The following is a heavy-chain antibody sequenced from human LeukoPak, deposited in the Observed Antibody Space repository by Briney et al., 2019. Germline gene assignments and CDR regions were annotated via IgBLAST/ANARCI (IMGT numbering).Heavy chain of an antibody. CDR2: ISSSSSYI. CDR1: GFTFSSYS. J-gene: IGHJ3*01. D-gene: IGHD1-26*01. Sequence: GGSLRLSCAASGFTFSSYSKNWVRQAPGKGLEWFSSISSSSSYIYYADSVKGRFTISRDNAKNSLYLQMNSLRAEDTAVYYCARARTLSGSYGTWGQGTMVTVSS. V-gene: IGHV3-21*01. CDR3: ARARTLSGSYGT.